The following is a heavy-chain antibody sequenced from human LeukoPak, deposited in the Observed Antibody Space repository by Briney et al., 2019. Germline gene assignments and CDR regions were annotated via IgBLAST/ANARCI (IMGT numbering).Heavy chain of an antibody. D-gene: IGHD6-19*01. CDR1: GFTFSSYG. Sequence: PGGSLRLSCAASGFTFSSYGMHWVRQAPGKGLEWVAVIWCDGSNKYYADSVKGRFTISRDNSKNTLYLQMNSLRAEDTAVYYCARSSGIAVAGTIDYWGQGTLVTVSS. V-gene: IGHV3-33*01. CDR2: IWCDGSNK. CDR3: ARSSGIAVAGTIDY. J-gene: IGHJ4*02.